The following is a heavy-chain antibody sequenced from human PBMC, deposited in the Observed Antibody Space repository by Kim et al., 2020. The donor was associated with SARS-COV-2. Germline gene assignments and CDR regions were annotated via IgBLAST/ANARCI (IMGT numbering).Heavy chain of an antibody. D-gene: IGHD6-13*01. Sequence: VKDRLTITRDNSKNSLYLQMNSLRTEDTALYYCAKGGIAAAGGYYYGMDVWGQGTTVTVSS. CDR3: AKGGIAAAGGYYYGMDV. J-gene: IGHJ6*02. V-gene: IGHV3-43*01.